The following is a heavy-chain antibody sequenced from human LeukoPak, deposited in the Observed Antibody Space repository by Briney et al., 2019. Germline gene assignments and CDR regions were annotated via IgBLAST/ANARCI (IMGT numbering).Heavy chain of an antibody. CDR3: ARGGYYGSGSSPDY. J-gene: IGHJ4*02. CDR2: ISAYKGGT. Sequence: ASVTVSCKASGYSFRSFGINWVRQAPGQGLEWMGWISAYKGGTNYAQKLQGRVTITTDTSTSTAYMGLRSLTSDDTAVYYCARGGYYGSGSSPDYWGQGTLVTVSS. CDR1: GYSFRSFG. D-gene: IGHD3-10*01. V-gene: IGHV1-18*01.